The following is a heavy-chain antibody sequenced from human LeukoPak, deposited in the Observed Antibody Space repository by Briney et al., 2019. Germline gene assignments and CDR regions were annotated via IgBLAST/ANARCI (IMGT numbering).Heavy chain of an antibody. D-gene: IGHD3-3*01. CDR2: MNPNSGNT. CDR3: ARRSDYDFWSGYHSFDY. Sequence: ASVKVSCKASGYTFTSYDINWLRQATGQGLEWMGWMNPNSGNTGYAQKFQGRVTITRNTSISTAHMELSSLRSEDTAVYYCARRSDYDFWSGYHSFDYWGQGTLVTVSS. CDR1: GYTFTSYD. V-gene: IGHV1-8*03. J-gene: IGHJ4*02.